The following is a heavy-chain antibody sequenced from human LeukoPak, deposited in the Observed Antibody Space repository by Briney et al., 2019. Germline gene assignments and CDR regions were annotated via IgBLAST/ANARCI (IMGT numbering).Heavy chain of an antibody. CDR3: ARPLGVVAAYDY. CDR1: GFTFSSYE. CDR2: ISSSGSTI. J-gene: IGHJ4*02. D-gene: IGHD2-15*01. V-gene: IGHV3-48*03. Sequence: PGGSLRLSCAASGFTFSSYEMNWVRQAPGKGLEGVSYISSSGSTIYYADSGKGRFTISRDNDKNSLYLQMNSLRAEDTAVYYCARPLGVVAAYDYWGQGTLVTVSS.